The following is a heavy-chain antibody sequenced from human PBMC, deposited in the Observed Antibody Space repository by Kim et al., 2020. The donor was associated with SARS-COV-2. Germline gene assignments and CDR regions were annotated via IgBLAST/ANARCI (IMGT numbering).Heavy chain of an antibody. CDR3: ARPYYGDDENAFDI. D-gene: IGHD4-17*01. Sequence: ADSGQGRITISKDNAKNSLYLQMNSLRTEDTALYYCARPYYGDDENAFDIWGQRTMVTVSS. J-gene: IGHJ3*02. V-gene: IGHV3-20*03.